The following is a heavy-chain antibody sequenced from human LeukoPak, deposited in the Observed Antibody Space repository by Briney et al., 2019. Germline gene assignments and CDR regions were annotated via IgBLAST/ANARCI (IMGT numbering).Heavy chain of an antibody. J-gene: IGHJ4*02. CDR3: ATPTAGTWHFDY. CDR1: GFTFSSYW. Sequence: GGSLRLSCAASGFTFSSYWMTWVRQAPGKGLEGVANIKQDASERYYVDSVKGRFTISRDNAKNSLYLQMNSLRAEDTAVYYCATPTAGTWHFDYWGQGTLVTASS. CDR2: IKQDASER. D-gene: IGHD1-1*01. V-gene: IGHV3-7*01.